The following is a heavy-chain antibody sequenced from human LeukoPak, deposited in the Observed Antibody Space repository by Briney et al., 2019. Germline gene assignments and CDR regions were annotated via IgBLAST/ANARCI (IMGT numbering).Heavy chain of an antibody. J-gene: IGHJ5*02. D-gene: IGHD2-2*01. CDR2: IYYSGST. CDR3: ARGDIVVVPAEIFRWSDP. Sequence: MSSETLSLTCTVSGDSISSSSYYWGWIRQPPGKGLEWIGYIYYSGSTYYNPSLKSRVTISVDTSKNQFSLKLSSVTAADTAVYYCARGDIVVVPAEIFRWSDPWGQGTLVTVSS. CDR1: GDSISSSSYY. V-gene: IGHV4-30-4*08.